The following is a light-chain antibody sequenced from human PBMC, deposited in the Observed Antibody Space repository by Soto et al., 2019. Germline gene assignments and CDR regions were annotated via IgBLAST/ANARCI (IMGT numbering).Light chain of an antibody. Sequence: DIQMTQSPASLYASVGDRVAFTCRASQRISGYLNWYQQKPGTAPELLIYGASRLQSGVPSRFSGSGSGTDFTLTISSLPPEDFATYYCQQRYSFPRTFGGGTKVQIK. J-gene: IGKJ4*02. V-gene: IGKV1-39*01. CDR1: QRISGY. CDR2: GAS. CDR3: QQRYSFPRT.